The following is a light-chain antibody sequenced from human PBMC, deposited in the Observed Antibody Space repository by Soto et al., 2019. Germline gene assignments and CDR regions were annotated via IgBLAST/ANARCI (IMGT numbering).Light chain of an antibody. Sequence: QSALTQPRSVSGSPGQSVTISCSGTINDVGGYNSVSWFQHPPGSAPKLMVHNVTKRPSGVPDRFSGSKSGNTASLTISGLQAEDEADYYCSSYTSSSTYVFGTGTKVTVL. V-gene: IGLV2-18*02. CDR2: NVT. CDR3: SSYTSSSTYV. CDR1: INDVGGYNS. J-gene: IGLJ1*01.